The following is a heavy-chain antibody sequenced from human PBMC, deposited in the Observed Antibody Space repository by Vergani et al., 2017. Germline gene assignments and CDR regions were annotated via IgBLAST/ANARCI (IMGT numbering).Heavy chain of an antibody. Sequence: EVQLVESGGGLVKPGRSLRLSCTASGFTFGAYAMSWFRQAPGKGLEWVGFIRSKAYGGTTEYAASVKGRFTISRDVSKSIAYLQMNSLKTEDTAVYYCTRDHLALAAAGTQHRYYYYYVDVWGKGTTVTVSS. V-gene: IGHV3-49*05. CDR2: IRSKAYGGTT. J-gene: IGHJ6*03. CDR3: TRDHLALAAAGTQHRYYYYYVDV. CDR1: GFTFGAYA. D-gene: IGHD6-13*01.